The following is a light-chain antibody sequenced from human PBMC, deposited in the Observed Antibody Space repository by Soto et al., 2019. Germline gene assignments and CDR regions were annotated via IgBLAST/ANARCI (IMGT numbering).Light chain of an antibody. Sequence: EIVLTQYPATLSLSPGERATLSCMASQSVSSYLAWYQQKPGQAPRLLIFDASARAIDIPGRFSGSKSGTEFTLTISSLQPEDFAVYYCHYYDKWPPGTVGPGTKVEIK. J-gene: IGKJ1*01. CDR2: DAS. CDR3: HYYDKWPPGT. V-gene: IGKV3-11*01. CDR1: QSVSSY.